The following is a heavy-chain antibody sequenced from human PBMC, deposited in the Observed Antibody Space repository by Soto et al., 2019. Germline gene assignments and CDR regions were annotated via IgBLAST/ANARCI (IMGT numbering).Heavy chain of an antibody. CDR1: GYTFTSYG. V-gene: IGHV1-18*01. Sequence: QVQLVQSGAEVKKPGASVKVSCKASGYTFTSYGISWVRQAPGQGLEWMGWISAYNGNTNYAQKHQGIVPRTTDTSTSTAAMELRSRRCDDTALSYCARDPPPIASAGREDYWGQGTLVTVS. D-gene: IGHD6-13*01. CDR3: ARDPPPIASAGREDY. J-gene: IGHJ4*02. CDR2: ISAYNGNT.